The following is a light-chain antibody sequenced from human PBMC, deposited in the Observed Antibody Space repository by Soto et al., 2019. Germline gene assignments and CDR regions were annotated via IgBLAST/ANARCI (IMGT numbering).Light chain of an antibody. Sequence: DIQIAQSPSTLSASLGDRVTITCRASQSISSWLSCYQHKPGTAPKLLIYKASTLESGVPSRFSGIRSGTEFTLTVSSLQPDDFATYYCQQYNDSFPYTFGQGTKVDI. J-gene: IGKJ2*01. V-gene: IGKV1-5*03. CDR1: QSISSW. CDR3: QQYNDSFPYT. CDR2: KAS.